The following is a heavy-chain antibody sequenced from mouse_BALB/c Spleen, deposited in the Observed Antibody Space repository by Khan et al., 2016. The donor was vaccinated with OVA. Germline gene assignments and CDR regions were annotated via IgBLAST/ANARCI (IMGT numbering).Heavy chain of an antibody. D-gene: IGHD2-3*01. Sequence: VRLQQSGAELVKPGASVKLSCTASGFNIKDTYLHWVKQRPEQGLEWIGRIAPANGNTKYDPKFQGKATITADTSSNTSYLQLNSLTSEDTAVYYCGQPSYDPRDFEVWGAGTTVTVSS. V-gene: IGHV14-3*02. J-gene: IGHJ1*01. CDR2: IAPANGNT. CDR3: GQPSYDPRDFEV. CDR1: GFNIKDTY.